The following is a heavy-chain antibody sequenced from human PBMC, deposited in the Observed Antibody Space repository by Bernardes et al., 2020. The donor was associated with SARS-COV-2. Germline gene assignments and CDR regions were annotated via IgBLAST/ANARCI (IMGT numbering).Heavy chain of an antibody. CDR3: ASLTTIFGVVSDY. V-gene: IGHV4-30-4*01. Sequence: PLSLSSTVSGGSISSGDYYWSWIRQPPGKGLEWIGYIYYSGSTYYNPSLKSRVTISVDTSKNQFSLKLSSVTAADTAVYYCASLTTIFGVVSDYWGQGTLVTVSS. CDR2: IYYSGST. J-gene: IGHJ4*02. CDR1: GGSISSGDYY. D-gene: IGHD3-3*01.